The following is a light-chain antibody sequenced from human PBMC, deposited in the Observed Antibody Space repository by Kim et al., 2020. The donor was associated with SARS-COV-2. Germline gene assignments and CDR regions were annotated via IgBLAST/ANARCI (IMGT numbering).Light chain of an antibody. CDR2: DAS. J-gene: IGKJ2*01. V-gene: IGKV1-33*01. CDR3: QQYDNLPRRYT. CDR1: QDISNY. Sequence: DIQMTQSPSSLSASVGDRVTITCQASQDISNYLNWYQQKPGKAPKLLIYDASNLETGVPSRFSGSGSGTDFTFTISSLQPEDIATYYGQQYDNLPRRYTFGQGTKLEIK.